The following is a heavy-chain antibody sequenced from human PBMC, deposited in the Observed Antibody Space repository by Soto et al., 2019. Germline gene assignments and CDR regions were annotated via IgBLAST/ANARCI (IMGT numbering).Heavy chain of an antibody. CDR3: ARGGSNDWQVAFDI. V-gene: IGHV4-34*01. J-gene: IGHJ3*02. Sequence: QLQQWGAGLLKPSETLSLTCVVSGGSFSTYYYNWIRQSPGKGLEWIGEINHSGNNNYSPSLKSRVTMSLDTSKNQFSLKPTSVTAADTAVYYCARGGSNDWQVAFDIWGQGTMVTVSS. CDR2: INHSGNN. D-gene: IGHD3-9*01. CDR1: GGSFSTYY.